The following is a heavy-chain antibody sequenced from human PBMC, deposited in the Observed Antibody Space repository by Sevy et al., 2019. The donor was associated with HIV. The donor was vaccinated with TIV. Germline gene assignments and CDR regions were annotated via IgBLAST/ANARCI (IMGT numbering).Heavy chain of an antibody. Sequence: SETLSLTCAVYGGSFSGYYWSWIRQPPGKGLEWIGEINHSGSTNYNPSLKSRVTISVDTSKNQFSLKLSSVTAADTAVYYCARLSETTTAFDIWGQGTMVTVSS. V-gene: IGHV4-34*01. J-gene: IGHJ3*02. CDR1: GGSFSGYY. CDR3: ARLSETTTAFDI. CDR2: INHSGST. D-gene: IGHD1-1*01.